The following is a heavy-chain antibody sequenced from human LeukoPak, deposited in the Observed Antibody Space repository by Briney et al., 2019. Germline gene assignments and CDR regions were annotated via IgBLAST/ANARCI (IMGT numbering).Heavy chain of an antibody. CDR1: GFTFSNYA. V-gene: IGHV3-23*01. J-gene: IGHJ4*02. CDR2: ISGSGVTT. Sequence: GGSLRLSCAASGFTFSNYAMSWVRQAPGKGLEWVSTISGSGVTTYYVDSVKGRFTISRDNSKNTLYLQMNSLRAEDTAIFYCAKESPHFDYWGQGTLVTASS. CDR3: AKESPHFDY.